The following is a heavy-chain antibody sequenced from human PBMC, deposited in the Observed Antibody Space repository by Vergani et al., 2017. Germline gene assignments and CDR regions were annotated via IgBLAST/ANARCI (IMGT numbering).Heavy chain of an antibody. J-gene: IGHJ4*02. CDR3: ARANYYDSSGYYPASPTFDY. CDR2: IYYSGSP. D-gene: IGHD3-22*01. Sequence: QLQLQESGPGLVKPSETLSLTCTVSGGSISSSSYYWGWLRQPPGKGLEWIGSIYYSGSPYDNPSLKSRVTISVAPSTNLFSLKLSSVTAADTAVYYCARANYYDSSGYYPASPTFDYWGQGTLVTVSS. V-gene: IGHV4-39*07. CDR1: GGSISSSSYY.